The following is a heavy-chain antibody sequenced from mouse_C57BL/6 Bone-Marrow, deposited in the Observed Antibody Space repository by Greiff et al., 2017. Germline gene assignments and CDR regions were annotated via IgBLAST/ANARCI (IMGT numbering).Heavy chain of an antibody. CDR3: ARTFITTGH. D-gene: IGHD1-1*01. J-gene: IGHJ3*01. CDR2: ISSGSSTI. V-gene: IGHV5-17*01. CDR1: GFTFSDYG. Sequence: EVKLMESGGGLVKPGGSLKLSCAASGFTFSDYGMHWVRHAPEKGLEWVAYISSGSSTIYYADTVKGRFTISRDNAKNTLFLQMTSLRSEDTAMYYCARTFITTGHGGQGTLVTVSA.